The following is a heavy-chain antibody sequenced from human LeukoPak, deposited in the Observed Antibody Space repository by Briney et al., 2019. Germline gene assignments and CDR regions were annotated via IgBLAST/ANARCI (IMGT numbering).Heavy chain of an antibody. V-gene: IGHV5-51*01. CDR1: GYSFTNFW. J-gene: IGHJ4*02. D-gene: IGHD2-15*01. CDR2: IYPDDSDT. Sequence: GESLKISCKGSGYSFTNFWIGSVRQMPGKGLKWMGIIYPDDSDTRYSPSFRGQVTISADKSISTAYLQWSSLEASDTAMYFCARHRYCSGGSCYPDYWGQGTLVTVSS. CDR3: ARHRYCSGGSCYPDY.